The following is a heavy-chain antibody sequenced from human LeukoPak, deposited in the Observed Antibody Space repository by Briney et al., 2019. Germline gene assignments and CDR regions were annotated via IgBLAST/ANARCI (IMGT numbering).Heavy chain of an antibody. V-gene: IGHV3-11*01. CDR3: ARSAPVTYYYGSGSYYVDY. J-gene: IGHJ4*02. D-gene: IGHD3-10*01. CDR1: GFTFSDYY. Sequence: GGSLRLSGAASGFTFSDYYMSWIRQAPGKGLEWVSYISSSGSTIYYADSVKGRFTISRDNAKNSLYLQMNSLRAEDTAVYYCARSAPVTYYYGSGSYYVDYWGQGTLVTVSS. CDR2: ISSSGSTI.